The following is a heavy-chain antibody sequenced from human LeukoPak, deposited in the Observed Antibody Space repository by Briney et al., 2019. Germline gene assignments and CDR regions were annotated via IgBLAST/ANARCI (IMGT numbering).Heavy chain of an antibody. CDR2: IYPRDSGI. J-gene: IGHJ4*02. V-gene: IGHV5-51*01. CDR3: ARLLSRDGYSYGVPDY. CDR1: GYYFSSYW. Sequence: GESLKISCKGSGYYFSSYWIGWVRQMPGKGLEWMGIIYPRDSGIRYSPSFQGQVTISADKSISTAYLQWSSLKASDTAMYYCARLLSRDGYSYGVPDYWGQGTLVTVSS. D-gene: IGHD5-18*01.